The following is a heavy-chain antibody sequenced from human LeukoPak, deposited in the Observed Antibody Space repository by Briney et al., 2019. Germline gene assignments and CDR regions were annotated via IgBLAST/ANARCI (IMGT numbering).Heavy chain of an antibody. CDR1: GFTFSSYG. D-gene: IGHD6-6*01. Sequence: PGGSLRLSCAASGFTFSSYGMHWVRQAPGKGLEWVAFIRYDGSNKYCADSVKGRFTIPRDNSKNTLYLQMNSLRAEDTAVYYCAKVPYSSSASKVTDYWGQGTLVTVSS. CDR3: AKVPYSSSASKVTDY. J-gene: IGHJ4*02. V-gene: IGHV3-30*02. CDR2: IRYDGSNK.